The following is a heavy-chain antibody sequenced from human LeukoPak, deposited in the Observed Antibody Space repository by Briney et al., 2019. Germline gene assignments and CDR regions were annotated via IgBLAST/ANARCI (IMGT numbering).Heavy chain of an antibody. CDR1: GYSFISYG. Sequence: ASVKVSCKASGYSFISYGVSWVRQAPAQGLEWMGRISTYTGITHYAEKFQGRVTMTADTSTTTAYMELKSLTYDDTAIYYCARDSDYGGTGYGDWLDPWGQGALVIVSS. CDR2: ISTYTGIT. V-gene: IGHV1-18*01. CDR3: ARDSDYGGTGYGDWLDP. J-gene: IGHJ5*02. D-gene: IGHD4-23*01.